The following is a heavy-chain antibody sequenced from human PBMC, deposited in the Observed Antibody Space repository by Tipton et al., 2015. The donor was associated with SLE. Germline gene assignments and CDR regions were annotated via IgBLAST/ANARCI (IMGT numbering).Heavy chain of an antibody. CDR1: GFTFSRYG. Sequence: SGFTFSRYGMHWVRQAPGKGLEWVAFIRYDGSNKYYADSVKGRFTISRDNSKNTLYLQMNSLRAEDTAVHYCARLRADYGSGSYYNVFDYWGQGTLVTVSS. CDR2: IRYDGSNK. CDR3: ARLRADYGSGSYYNVFDY. V-gene: IGHV3-30*02. D-gene: IGHD3-10*01. J-gene: IGHJ4*02.